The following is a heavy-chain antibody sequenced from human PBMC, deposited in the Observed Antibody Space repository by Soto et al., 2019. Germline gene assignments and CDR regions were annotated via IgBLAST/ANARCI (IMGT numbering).Heavy chain of an antibody. CDR2: ISRSGSVI. CDR3: AREKINWNDFDF. J-gene: IGHJ4*02. D-gene: IGHD1-1*01. CDR1: GFTFSDYS. V-gene: IGHV3-11*01. Sequence: QVRLVESGGGLVKPGGSLRLSCVASGFTFSDYSMTWIRQAPGKGLEWISHISRSGSVIYYADSVKGRFTISRDNDRKVLYLQMNSLRAEDTGVYYCAREKINWNDFDFWGQGDLVAVSS.